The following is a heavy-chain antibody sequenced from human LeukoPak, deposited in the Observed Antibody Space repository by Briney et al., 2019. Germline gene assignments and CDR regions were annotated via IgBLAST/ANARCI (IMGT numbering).Heavy chain of an antibody. D-gene: IGHD1-26*01. J-gene: IGHJ4*02. CDR1: GGSISSGDYY. CDR2: IYYSGST. V-gene: IGHV4-30-4*02. CDR3: ARLQSGRYRVVFDY. Sequence: PSETLSLTCTVSGGSISSGDYYWSWIRQPPGKGLEWIGYIYYSGSTYYNPSLKSRVTISVDTSKNQFSLKLSSVTAADTAVYYCARLQSGRYRVVFDYWGQGTLVTVSS.